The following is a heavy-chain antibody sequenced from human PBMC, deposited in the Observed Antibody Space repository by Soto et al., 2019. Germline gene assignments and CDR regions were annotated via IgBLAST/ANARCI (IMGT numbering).Heavy chain of an antibody. Sequence: WTWIRQPPGKGLEWIGYIYYSGNTYYNPSLKSRVTISVDTSKNQFSLKLSSVTAADTAVYYCARVCGGDCHNGMDVWGQGTTVTVSS. CDR2: IYYSGNT. J-gene: IGHJ6*02. CDR3: ARVCGGDCHNGMDV. D-gene: IGHD2-21*02. V-gene: IGHV4-31*02.